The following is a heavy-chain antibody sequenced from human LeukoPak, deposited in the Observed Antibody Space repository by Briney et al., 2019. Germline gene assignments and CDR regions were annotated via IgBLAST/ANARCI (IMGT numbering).Heavy chain of an antibody. J-gene: IGHJ4*02. Sequence: PGGSLRLSCAASGFTFNGYAMHWVRQAPGKGLEWVAVIRHDGNNKYYADSVKGRFTISRDNSKNTVYLQMNSLRAEDTAVYYCARDWMGSTRLAGDYWGQGTLVTVSS. CDR1: GFTFNGYA. D-gene: IGHD2/OR15-2a*01. V-gene: IGHV3-33*01. CDR2: IRHDGNNK. CDR3: ARDWMGSTRLAGDY.